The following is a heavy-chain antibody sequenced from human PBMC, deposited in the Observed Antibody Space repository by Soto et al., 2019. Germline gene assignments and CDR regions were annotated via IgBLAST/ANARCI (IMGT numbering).Heavy chain of an antibody. CDR1: VVTFSNFA. CDR2: IMGSTGST. J-gene: IGHJ6*03. D-gene: IGHD3-10*01. V-gene: IGHV3-23*01. CDR3: AKTVRALVVIIISYMDA. Sequence: PGGSLRLSCAPSVVTFSNFAIGWVRHAPGQGLEWVSSIMGSTGSTSSADSLHGRFTRSRDNSPNTLDLQMTSPRVGVTAVYYCAKTVRALVVIIISYMDAWCKGTAV.